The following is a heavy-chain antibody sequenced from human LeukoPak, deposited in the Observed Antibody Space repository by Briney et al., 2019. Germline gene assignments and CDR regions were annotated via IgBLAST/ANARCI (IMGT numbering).Heavy chain of an antibody. Sequence: SETLSLTCTVSGGSISSSSYYWGWIRQPPGKGLEWIGSIYYSGSTYYNPSLKSRVTISIETSKNQISLRLNSVTAADTAMYYCAKSGGYGLIDYWGQGTLVTVSS. CDR2: IYYSGST. D-gene: IGHD1-26*01. CDR1: GGSISSSSYY. V-gene: IGHV4-39*01. J-gene: IGHJ4*02. CDR3: AKSGGYGLIDY.